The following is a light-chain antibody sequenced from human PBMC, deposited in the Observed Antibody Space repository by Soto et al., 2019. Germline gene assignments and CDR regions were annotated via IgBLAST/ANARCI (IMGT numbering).Light chain of an antibody. Sequence: EIVMTQSPATLSVSPGERATLSCRASQSVSSNLAWYQQKPGQAPRLLIYGASTRATGIPARFSGSGSGTEFTLTISSLQSEDFAVYYCQQCSHSPRTFGQGTRVEI. V-gene: IGKV3-15*01. CDR3: QQCSHSPRT. J-gene: IGKJ1*01. CDR1: QSVSSN. CDR2: GAS.